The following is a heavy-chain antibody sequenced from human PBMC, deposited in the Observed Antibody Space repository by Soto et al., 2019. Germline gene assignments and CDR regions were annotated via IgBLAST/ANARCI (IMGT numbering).Heavy chain of an antibody. CDR1: GGTFSSYA. V-gene: IGHV1-69*13. CDR2: IIPIFGTA. CDR3: ARDSSSYKYYYYGMDV. J-gene: IGHJ6*02. Sequence: SVKVSCKASGGTFSSYAISWVRQAPGQGLEWMGGIIPIFGTANYAQKFQGRVTITADESTSTAYMELSSLRSEDTAVYYCARDSSSYKYYYYGMDVWGQGTTVTVSS. D-gene: IGHD6-13*01.